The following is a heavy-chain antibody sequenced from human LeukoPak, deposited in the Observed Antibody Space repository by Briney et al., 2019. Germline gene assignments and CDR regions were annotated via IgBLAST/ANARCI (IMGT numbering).Heavy chain of an antibody. CDR2: IKSKTDGETT. CDR1: GFTFTNAW. V-gene: IGHV3-15*01. J-gene: IGHJ4*02. CDR3: TTDLGTYYHGSQRLIPIDY. Sequence: PGGSLRLSCVDSGFTFTNAWMSWVRQAPGKGLEWIGRIKSKTDGETTNYAEPVRGRFTISRDNSKSAVYLQMNSLKIEDTAVYYCTTDLGTYYHGSQRLIPIDYWGQGTLVTVSS. D-gene: IGHD3-10*01.